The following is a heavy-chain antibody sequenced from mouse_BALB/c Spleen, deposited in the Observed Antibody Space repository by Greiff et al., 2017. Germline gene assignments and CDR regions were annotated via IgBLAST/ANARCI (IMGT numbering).Heavy chain of an antibody. J-gene: IGHJ3*01. Sequence: VQLQQSGAELVKPGASVKLSCTASGFNITDYYMHWVKQRPEQGLEWIGRIDPANSKTKYDPKFQGKATITADTSSNTAYLQLSSLTSEDTAVYYCAPDRDEDYWGQGTLVTVSA. D-gene: IGHD3-2*01. V-gene: IGHV14-3*02. CDR2: IDPANSKT. CDR3: APDRDEDY. CDR1: GFNITDYY.